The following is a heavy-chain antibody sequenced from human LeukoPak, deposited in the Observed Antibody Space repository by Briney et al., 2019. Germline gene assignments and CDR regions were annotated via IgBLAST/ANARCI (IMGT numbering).Heavy chain of an antibody. CDR2: ISSSSSYI. D-gene: IGHD1-26*01. CDR3: ARTYMSVVGATHFGDY. Sequence: AGGSLRLSCAASGFTFSSYSMNWVRQAPGKGLEWVSSISSSSSYIYYADSVKGRFTISRDNAKNSLYLQMNSLRAEDTAVYYCARTYMSVVGATHFGDYWGQGTLVTVSS. CDR1: GFTFSSYS. V-gene: IGHV3-21*01. J-gene: IGHJ4*02.